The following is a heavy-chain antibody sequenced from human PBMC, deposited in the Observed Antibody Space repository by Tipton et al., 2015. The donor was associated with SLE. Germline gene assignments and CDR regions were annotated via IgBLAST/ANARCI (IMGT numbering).Heavy chain of an antibody. CDR3: ARHMGSSSWLAY. CDR1: GGSISSGGYS. V-gene: IGHV4-30-2*01. J-gene: IGHJ4*02. D-gene: IGHD6-13*01. CDR2: IYYSGST. Sequence: TLSLTCAVSGGSISSGGYSWSWIRQPPGKGLEWIGYIYYSGSTNYNPSLKSRVTISVDTSKNQFSLKLSSVTAADTAVYYCARHMGSSSWLAYWGQGTLVTVSS.